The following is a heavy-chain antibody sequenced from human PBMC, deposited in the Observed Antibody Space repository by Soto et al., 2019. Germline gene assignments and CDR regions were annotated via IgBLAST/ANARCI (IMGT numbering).Heavy chain of an antibody. CDR3: AREGFANYYDSSGYSPYDAFDI. J-gene: IGHJ3*02. V-gene: IGHV1-69*13. Sequence: SVKVSCKASGGTSSSYAISWVRQAPGQGLEWMGGIIPIFGTANYAQKFQGRVTITADESTSTAYMELSSLRSEDTAVYYCAREGFANYYDSSGYSPYDAFDIWGQGTMVTVSS. CDR2: IIPIFGTA. CDR1: GGTSSSYA. D-gene: IGHD3-22*01.